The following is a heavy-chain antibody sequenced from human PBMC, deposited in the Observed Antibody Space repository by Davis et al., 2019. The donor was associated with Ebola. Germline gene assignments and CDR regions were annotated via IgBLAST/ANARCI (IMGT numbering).Heavy chain of an antibody. D-gene: IGHD3-9*01. Sequence: GESLKISCKGSGYSFTSYGISWVRQAPGQGLEWMGWISAYNGNTNYAQKFQGWVTMTRDTSISTAYMELSRLRSDDTAVYYCARERFYDILTGYYSGLSTLGEFDYWGQGTLVTVSS. CDR1: GYSFTSYG. J-gene: IGHJ4*02. V-gene: IGHV1-18*01. CDR2: ISAYNGNT. CDR3: ARERFYDILTGYYSGLSTLGEFDY.